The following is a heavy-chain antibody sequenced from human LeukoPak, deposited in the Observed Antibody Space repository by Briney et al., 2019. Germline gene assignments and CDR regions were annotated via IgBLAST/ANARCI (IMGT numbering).Heavy chain of an antibody. D-gene: IGHD1-26*01. J-gene: IGHJ4*02. V-gene: IGHV1-46*01. CDR2: INPSVGSA. CDR1: GFTFTSYY. Sequence: ASVKVSCKASGFTFTSYYLHWGRQAPGQGLEWMGVINPSVGSASYAQNFQGRVTMTRDTSTSTVYMDLYSLRSDDTAVYYCARYSGSLGLDYWGQGTLVAVSS. CDR3: ARYSGSLGLDY.